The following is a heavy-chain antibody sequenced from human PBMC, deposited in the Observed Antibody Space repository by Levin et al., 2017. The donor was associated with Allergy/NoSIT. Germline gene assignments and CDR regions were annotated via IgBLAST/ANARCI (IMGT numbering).Heavy chain of an antibody. D-gene: IGHD6-13*01. V-gene: IGHV1-2*02. CDR2: INPNSGGT. Sequence: GESLKISCKASGYTFTGYYMHWVRQAPGQGLEWMGWINPNSGGTNYAQKFQGRVTMTRDTSISTAYMELSRLRSDDTAVYYCAREVAAAARFDYWGQGTLVTVSS. J-gene: IGHJ4*02. CDR3: AREVAAAARFDY. CDR1: GYTFTGYY.